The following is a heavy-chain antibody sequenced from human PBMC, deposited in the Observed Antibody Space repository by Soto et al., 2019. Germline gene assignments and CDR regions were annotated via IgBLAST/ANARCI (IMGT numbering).Heavy chain of an antibody. J-gene: IGHJ3*02. CDR2: IKRDGSET. Sequence: EVHLVESGGGLVQSGGSLRLSCVASGFTFSNYWMTWVRQAPGKGLEWVANIKRDGSETYLVDSVRGRFTNSRDNAKNSLYLQMNSLRAEDTAVYYCAKDDNYCAGGICYDVFDIWGQGTMVTVSS. D-gene: IGHD2-8*02. CDR3: AKDDNYCAGGICYDVFDI. V-gene: IGHV3-7*05. CDR1: GFTFSNYW.